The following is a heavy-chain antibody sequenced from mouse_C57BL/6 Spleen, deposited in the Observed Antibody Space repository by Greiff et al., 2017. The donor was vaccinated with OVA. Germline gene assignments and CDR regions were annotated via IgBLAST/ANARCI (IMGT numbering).Heavy chain of an antibody. CDR2: FDLSDSYT. CDR1: GSTFTSYW. V-gene: IGHV1-69*01. Sequence: QVQLQQPGAELVMPGASVKLSCKASGSTFTSYWMHWVKQRPGQGREWIGEFDLSDSYTNYNQKFKGKSTLTVDKSSGTAYMQLSSLTSEDSAVYYCARRPVVANWDVDVWGTGTTVTVAS. CDR3: ARRPVVANWDVDV. J-gene: IGHJ1*03. D-gene: IGHD1-1*01.